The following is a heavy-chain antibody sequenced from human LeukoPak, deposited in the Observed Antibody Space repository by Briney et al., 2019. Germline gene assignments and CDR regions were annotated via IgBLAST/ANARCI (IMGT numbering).Heavy chain of an antibody. D-gene: IGHD1-26*01. CDR2: IKQDASEK. CDR3: ARHGEGATSDS. V-gene: IGHV3-7*01. Sequence: GGSLRLSCAASRFSFSTYWMTWVRQAPGKGLEWVANIKQDASEKYYVESVKGRFTSFRDNAKNSLYLQMNSLRAEDTAVYYCARHGEGATSDSWGQGTRVTVSS. CDR1: RFSFSTYW. J-gene: IGHJ4*02.